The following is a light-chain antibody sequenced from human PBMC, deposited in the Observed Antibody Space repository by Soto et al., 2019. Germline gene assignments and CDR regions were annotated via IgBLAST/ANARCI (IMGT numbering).Light chain of an antibody. V-gene: IGKV3-11*01. CDR1: QSVSSC. CDR2: DSS. J-gene: IGKJ4*01. Sequence: EIVLTQSPATLSLSPGERATLSCRASQSVSSCLAWYHQKPGQTPRLLIYDSSKRATGIPARFSGSVSGTDFTLTISSLEPEDFAVYYCQQRCSWPLTFGGGTKVEIE. CDR3: QQRCSWPLT.